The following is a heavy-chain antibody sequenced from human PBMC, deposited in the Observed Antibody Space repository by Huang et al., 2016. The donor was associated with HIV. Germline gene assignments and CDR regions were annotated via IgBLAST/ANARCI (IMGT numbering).Heavy chain of an antibody. J-gene: IGHJ6*02. Sequence: QVQLVQSGAAVKKPGASVKVSCKASGYNFNNYDINWVRQAAGQGLEGMGRVLSKSGDTEYAQKFQGRVTISRTTSISTAYMELSSLRSEDTAVYYCVRGGYILNNLLYHYGMDVWGQGTTVTVSS. V-gene: IGHV1-8*03. D-gene: IGHD3-9*01. CDR2: VLSKSGDT. CDR3: VRGGYILNNLLYHYGMDV. CDR1: GYNFNNYD.